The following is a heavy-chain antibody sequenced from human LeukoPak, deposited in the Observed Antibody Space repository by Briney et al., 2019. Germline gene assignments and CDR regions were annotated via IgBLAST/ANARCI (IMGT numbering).Heavy chain of an antibody. Sequence: GGSLRLSCAASGFTLSSSWMHWVRQAPGKGLVWVSRINSDGSSTFYADSVRGRFTISRDNAKNTVYLQMNSLRVEDTAAYYCARPSSGPRLTQGGGFDIWGQGTVVTVSS. V-gene: IGHV3-74*01. J-gene: IGHJ3*02. D-gene: IGHD2-15*01. CDR2: INSDGSST. CDR1: GFTLSSSW. CDR3: ARPSSGPRLTQGGGFDI.